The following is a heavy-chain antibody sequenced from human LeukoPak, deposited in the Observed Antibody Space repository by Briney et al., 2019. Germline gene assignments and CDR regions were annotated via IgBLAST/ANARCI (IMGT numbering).Heavy chain of an antibody. Sequence: GGSLRLSCAASGFTFSSYAMSWVRQAPGKGLEWVSAISGSGGSTYYADSVKGRFTIPRDNSKNTLYLQMSSLRAEDTALYYCAKGSGNGYGSGPFDYWGQGTLVTVSS. CDR2: ISGSGGST. J-gene: IGHJ4*02. CDR3: AKGSGNGYGSGPFDY. D-gene: IGHD3-10*01. V-gene: IGHV3-23*01. CDR1: GFTFSSYA.